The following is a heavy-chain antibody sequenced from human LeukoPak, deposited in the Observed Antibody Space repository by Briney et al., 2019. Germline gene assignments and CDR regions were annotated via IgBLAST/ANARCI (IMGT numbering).Heavy chain of an antibody. CDR2: INHSGST. CDR3: ARGVVVVPAAVYYFDY. D-gene: IGHD2-2*01. J-gene: IGHJ4*02. V-gene: IGHV4-34*01. CDR1: GGSFSGYY. Sequence: SETLSLTCAVYGGSFSGYYWSWIRQPPGKGLEWIGEINHSGSTNYNPSLKSRVTISVDTSKNQFSLKLSSVTAADTAVYYCARGVVVVPAAVYYFDYWGQGTLVTVSP.